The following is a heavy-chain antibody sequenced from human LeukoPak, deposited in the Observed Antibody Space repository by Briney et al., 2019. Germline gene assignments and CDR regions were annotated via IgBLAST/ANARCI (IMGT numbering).Heavy chain of an antibody. CDR3: ARNPDEHWLDESENWYFDL. CDR1: GYTFTGYY. CDR2: INPNSGGT. D-gene: IGHD6-19*01. Sequence: ASVKVSCKASGYTFTGYYMHWVRQAPGQGLEWMGWINPNSGGTNYAQKFQGRVTMTRDTSISTAYMELSRLRSDDTAVYYCARNPDEHWLDESENWYFDLWGSGTLVTVSS. V-gene: IGHV1-2*02. J-gene: IGHJ2*01.